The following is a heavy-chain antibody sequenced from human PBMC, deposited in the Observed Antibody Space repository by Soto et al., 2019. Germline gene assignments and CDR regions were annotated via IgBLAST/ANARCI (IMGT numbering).Heavy chain of an antibody. CDR1: GGSVNTYY. Sequence: QVQLQESGPGLVKPSETLSLTCSVSGGSVNTYYWSWIRQPPGKGLEWIGYIYSSGSTNYNPSLKSRASMSVDTSKNQFSLYLRSVTAADTAVYYCARDRGPHSYADYWGQGTLVTVSS. V-gene: IGHV4-59*02. J-gene: IGHJ4*02. CDR2: IYSSGST. CDR3: ARDRGPHSYADY. D-gene: IGHD3-16*01.